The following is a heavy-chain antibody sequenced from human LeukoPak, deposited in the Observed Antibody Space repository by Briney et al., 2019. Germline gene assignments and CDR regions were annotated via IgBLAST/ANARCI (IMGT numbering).Heavy chain of an antibody. D-gene: IGHD4/OR15-4a*01. CDR1: GFTFSNAW. J-gene: IGHJ4*02. CDR3: TTLGAFDY. CDR2: IKRKTDGGTT. Sequence: GSLRLSCAASGFTFSNAWMSWVRQAPGKGLEWVGRIKRKTDGGTTDYAAPVKGRFSISRDDSKNTLYLQMNSLKTEDTAVYYCTTLGAFDYWGLGTLVTVSS. V-gene: IGHV3-15*01.